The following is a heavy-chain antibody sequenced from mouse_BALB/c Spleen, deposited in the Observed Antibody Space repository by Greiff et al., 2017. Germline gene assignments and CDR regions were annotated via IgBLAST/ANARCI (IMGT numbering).Heavy chain of an antibody. CDR3: TRGGPWFAY. Sequence: QVQLQQPGAELVRPGASVKLSCKASGYTFTSYWINWVKQRPGQGLEWIGNIYPSDSYTNYNQKFKDKATLTVDKSSSTAYMQLSSPTSEDSAVYYCTRGGPWFAYWGQGTLVTVSA. CDR1: GYTFTSYW. J-gene: IGHJ3*01. CDR2: IYPSDSYT. V-gene: IGHV1-69*02.